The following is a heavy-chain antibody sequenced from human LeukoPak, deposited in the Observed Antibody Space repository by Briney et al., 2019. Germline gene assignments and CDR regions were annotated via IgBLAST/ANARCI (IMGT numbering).Heavy chain of an antibody. V-gene: IGHV1-2*02. CDR2: INPNSGGT. J-gene: IGHJ4*02. CDR1: GYTFTGYY. Sequence: GASVKVSCKASGYTFTGYYMHWVRQAPGQGLEWMGWINPNSGGTNYAQKFQGRVTLTRDTSTSTAYMEVSRLRDDDTAVFYCARESTAPGTPNYYDGSAYDYWGQGTLVTVSS. D-gene: IGHD3-22*01. CDR3: ARESTAPGTPNYYDGSAYDY.